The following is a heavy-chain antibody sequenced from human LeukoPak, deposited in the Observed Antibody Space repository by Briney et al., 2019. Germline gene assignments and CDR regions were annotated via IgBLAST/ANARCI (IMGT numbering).Heavy chain of an antibody. Sequence: SQTLSLSCTVSGDSITSGGYYWSWIRQRPGKGLEWIGYIYKTGSTYYNPSLKSRVTMSVDTSRNQFSLRLNSVTAADTAVYYCARDVLRWGQGTLVTVSS. CDR2: IYKTGST. CDR1: GDSITSGGYY. J-gene: IGHJ4*02. V-gene: IGHV4-31*03. CDR3: ARDVLR.